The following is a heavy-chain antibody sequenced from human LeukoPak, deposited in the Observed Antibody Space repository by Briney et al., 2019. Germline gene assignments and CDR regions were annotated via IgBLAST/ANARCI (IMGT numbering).Heavy chain of an antibody. V-gene: IGHV3-33*01. CDR2: MWNDGITG. CDR3: ARDGSGWSSDY. J-gene: IGHJ4*02. CDR1: GFTFREYG. Sequence: GGSLRLSCVASGFTFREYGFHWVRQAPGKGLEWVAAMWNDGITGKYADSVRGRFSVSRDNSKNTVYLQMDSLRADDTSVYYCARDGSGWSSDYWGQGTLVTVSS. D-gene: IGHD6-19*01.